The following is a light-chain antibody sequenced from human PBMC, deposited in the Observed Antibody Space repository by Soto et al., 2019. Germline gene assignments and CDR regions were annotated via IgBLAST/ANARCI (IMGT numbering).Light chain of an antibody. CDR1: QSLSSNF. Sequence: EIVLTQSPGILSLSSGERASLSCGASQSLSSNFLAWYQQKPGQAPRLLIYGASSRATGIPDRFSGTGSETDFTLTINRLEPEDFAVYYCQQYENSPITFGQGTRLEIK. CDR3: QQYENSPIT. V-gene: IGKV3-20*01. CDR2: GAS. J-gene: IGKJ5*01.